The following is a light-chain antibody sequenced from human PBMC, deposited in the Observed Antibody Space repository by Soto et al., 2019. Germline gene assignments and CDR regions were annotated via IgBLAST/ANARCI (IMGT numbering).Light chain of an antibody. CDR1: QSVSSY. J-gene: IGKJ5*01. CDR2: DAS. Sequence: EIVLTQSPATLSLSPGERATLSCRASQSVSSYLAWYQQKPGQAPRLLIYDASNRATGIPARFSGSGSGTDFTLTISSLEPEDFAVYYCQHRYNWLITFGQGTRREIK. CDR3: QHRYNWLIT. V-gene: IGKV3-11*01.